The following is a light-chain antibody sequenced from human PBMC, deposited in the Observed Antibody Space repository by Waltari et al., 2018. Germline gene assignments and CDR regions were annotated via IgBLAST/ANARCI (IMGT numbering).Light chain of an antibody. V-gene: IGKV3-11*01. CDR3: QQRVNWPLT. J-gene: IGKJ1*01. Sequence: EIVLTQSPATLPLSPGERATLSCRASQSVSRELAWYQQKPGQAPRLIIYDASIRATGVPVRFSGSGSGTDFTLTISSLEPEDFAVYYCQQRVNWPLTFGQGTKVEI. CDR1: QSVSRE. CDR2: DAS.